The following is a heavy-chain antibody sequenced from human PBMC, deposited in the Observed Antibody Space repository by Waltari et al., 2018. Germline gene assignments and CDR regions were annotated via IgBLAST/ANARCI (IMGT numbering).Heavy chain of an antibody. V-gene: IGHV4-34*01. CDR1: GGSFSGYY. Sequence: QVQLQQWGAGLLKPSETLSLTCAVYGGSFSGYYWSWIRQPPGKGLEWIGEINHSGSTNFSPSLKGRGTISGDTSKNQFSLKLGCVTAADTAVYYCARGGEGYYDILTGTPLIWGQGTMVTVSS. J-gene: IGHJ3*02. D-gene: IGHD3-9*01. CDR3: ARGGEGYYDILTGTPLI. CDR2: INHSGST.